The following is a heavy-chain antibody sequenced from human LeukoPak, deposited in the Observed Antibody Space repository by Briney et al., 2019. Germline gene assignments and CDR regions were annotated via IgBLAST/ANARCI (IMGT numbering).Heavy chain of an antibody. Sequence: GGSLRLSCAASGFTFTNAWMNWVRQVPGKGLEWVGRIKSKADGETIDYAAPVKGRFTFSRDDSKNMLYLQMNSLKSEDTAVYYCSTLTSRGLSDSWGQGTLVTVSS. D-gene: IGHD1-20*01. V-gene: IGHV3-15*07. J-gene: IGHJ4*02. CDR3: STLTSRGLSDS. CDR2: IKSKADGETI. CDR1: GFTFTNAW.